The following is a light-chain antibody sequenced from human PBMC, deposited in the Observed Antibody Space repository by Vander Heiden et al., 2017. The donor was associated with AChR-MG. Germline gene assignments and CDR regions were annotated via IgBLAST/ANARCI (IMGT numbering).Light chain of an antibody. CDR2: DAS. CDR1: QDISND. CDR3: QQYDNLPRYM. Sequence: IQMTQSPSSLSPSVGDRVTITCQASQDISNDLNWYQQKPGKAPRLLNYDASNLETGVPSRFSGSGSGTDFTFTISSLQPEDIATYDCQQYDNLPRYMFGQGTKLEIK. J-gene: IGKJ2*01. V-gene: IGKV1-33*01.